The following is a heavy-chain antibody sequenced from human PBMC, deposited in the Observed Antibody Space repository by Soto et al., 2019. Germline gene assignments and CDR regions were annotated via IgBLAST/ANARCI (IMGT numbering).Heavy chain of an antibody. CDR3: AREGSRSAHFDY. D-gene: IGHD6-6*01. Sequence: QVQLVESGGGVVQPGRSLRLSCAASGFTFSSYGMHWVRQAPGKGLEWVAVIWYDGSNKYYADSVKGRFTISRDNSKNTLDLQMNSLRAEDMAVYYCAREGSRSAHFDYWGQGTLVTVSS. CDR2: IWYDGSNK. V-gene: IGHV3-33*01. CDR1: GFTFSSYG. J-gene: IGHJ4*02.